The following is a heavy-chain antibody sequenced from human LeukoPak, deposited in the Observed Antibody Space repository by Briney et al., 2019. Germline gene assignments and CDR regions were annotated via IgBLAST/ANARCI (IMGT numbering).Heavy chain of an antibody. V-gene: IGHV3-30*18. D-gene: IGHD6-6*01. J-gene: IGHJ5*02. CDR2: ISDDGKKK. CDR3: AKILRESMDWLDL. Sequence: PGRSLRLSCAAPGFTFTSYGMHWVRQAPGKGLEWVALISDDGKKKVYADPVKGRFTISRDNSKKTLYLQMNSLRPEDTAVYYCAKILRESMDWLDLWGQGTRVTVSS. CDR1: GFTFTSYG.